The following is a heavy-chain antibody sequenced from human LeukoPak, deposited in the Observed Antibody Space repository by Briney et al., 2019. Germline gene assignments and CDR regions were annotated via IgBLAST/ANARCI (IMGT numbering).Heavy chain of an antibody. CDR3: ARALMVTTEIDY. D-gene: IGHD4-17*01. CDR1: GGSISSYY. Sequence: SETLSLTCTVSGGSISSYYGSWIRQPPGKGLEWIGYIYYSGSTNYNPSLKSRVTISVDTSKNQFSLKLSSVTAADTAVYYCARALMVTTEIDYWGQGTLVTVSS. CDR2: IYYSGST. V-gene: IGHV4-59*01. J-gene: IGHJ4*02.